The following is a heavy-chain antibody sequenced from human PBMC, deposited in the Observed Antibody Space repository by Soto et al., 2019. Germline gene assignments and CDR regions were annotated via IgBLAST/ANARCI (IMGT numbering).Heavy chain of an antibody. V-gene: IGHV3-30-3*01. CDR2: ISYDGNNK. J-gene: IGHJ5*02. D-gene: IGHD6-13*01. CDR1: RFTFRSYA. CDR3: SRDLGSNLLQGWFDP. Sequence: QVRLVESGGGVVQPGRSLRLSCAASRFTFRSYAMHWVRQAPGKGLEWVAAISYDGNNKYYADSVKGRFTVSRDNSKDNLYLQMQGLRTEDTAIYYCSRDLGSNLLQGWFDPWGHGTLVTVSS.